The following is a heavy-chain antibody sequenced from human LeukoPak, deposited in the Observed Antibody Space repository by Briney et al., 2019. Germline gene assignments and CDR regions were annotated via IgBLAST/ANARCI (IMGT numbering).Heavy chain of an antibody. CDR1: GGTFSGYA. J-gene: IGHJ4*02. V-gene: IGHV1-69*13. Sequence: GASVKVSCKASGGTFSGYAISWVRQAPGQGLEWMGGIIPIFGTANYAQKFQGRVTITADESTSTAYMELSSLRSEDTAVYYCARGSFGVVTGFDYWGQGTLVTVSS. D-gene: IGHD3-3*01. CDR2: IIPIFGTA. CDR3: ARGSFGVVTGFDY.